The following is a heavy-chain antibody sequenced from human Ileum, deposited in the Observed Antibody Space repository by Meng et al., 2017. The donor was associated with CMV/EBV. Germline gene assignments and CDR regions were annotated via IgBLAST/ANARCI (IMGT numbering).Heavy chain of an antibody. CDR3: AHSHHQFYGSGSYYFDY. D-gene: IGHD3-10*01. CDR2: IYWDDDK. Sequence: SLSTSGVGVGWIRQPPGKALEWLALIYWDDDKRYSPSLKSRLSITKDTSKNQVVLTMTNMDPVDTVTYYCAHSHHQFYGSGSYYFDYWGQGTLVTVSS. CDR1: SLSTSGVG. V-gene: IGHV2-5*02. J-gene: IGHJ4*02.